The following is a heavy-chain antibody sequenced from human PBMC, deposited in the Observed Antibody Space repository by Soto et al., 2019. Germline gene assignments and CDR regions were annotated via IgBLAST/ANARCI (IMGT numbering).Heavy chain of an antibody. Sequence: SETLSLTCDVSGDSISTSSYYWGCIRQPPGKGLEWIASIYYSGATYYNPSLQSRVTISVDTSNNRFSLTLSSLTAADTAVYFFARLPYSGYLQPWCQGSLVTVSS. V-gene: IGHV4-39*02. CDR1: GDSISTSSYY. D-gene: IGHD1-26*01. CDR3: ARLPYSGYLQP. CDR2: IYYSGAT. J-gene: IGHJ1*01.